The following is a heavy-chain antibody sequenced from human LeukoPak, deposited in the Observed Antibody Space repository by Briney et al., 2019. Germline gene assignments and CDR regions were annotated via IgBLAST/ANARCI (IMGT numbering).Heavy chain of an antibody. CDR1: GFTFSDYW. J-gene: IGHJ4*02. CDR3: AIDFWRAYRVDFFDY. Sequence: QAVGSLRVSCAAPGFTFSDYWMSWVCRAPGEGLEWVSNIKQDGSETYNVDSVRGRFTLSTDTATKSLYLQMNSLRAEDTAVYFCAIDFWRAYRVDFFDYWGQGTLVTVSS. CDR2: IKQDGSET. D-gene: IGHD3-3*01. V-gene: IGHV3-7*01.